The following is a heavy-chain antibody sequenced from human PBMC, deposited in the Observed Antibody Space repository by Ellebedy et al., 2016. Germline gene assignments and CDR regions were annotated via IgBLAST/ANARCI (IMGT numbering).Heavy chain of an antibody. V-gene: IGHV3-21*01. CDR1: GFTFSSYS. Sequence: GGSLRLSXAASGFTFSSYSMNWVRQAPGKGLEWVSSISSSSSYIYYADSVKGRFTISRDNAKNSLYLQMNSLRAEDTAVYYCARDLSRSLGWFNPWGQGTLVTVPS. CDR2: ISSSSSYI. J-gene: IGHJ5*02. D-gene: IGHD7-27*01. CDR3: ARDLSRSLGWFNP.